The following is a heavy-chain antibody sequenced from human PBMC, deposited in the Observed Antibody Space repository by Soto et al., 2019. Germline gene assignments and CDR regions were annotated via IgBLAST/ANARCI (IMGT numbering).Heavy chain of an antibody. Sequence: GGSLRLSCAASGFTFSSYDMHWVRQAPGKGLEWVAVIWYDGSNKYYADSVKGRFTISRDNSKNSLYLQMNSLRAEDTAVYYCAIRWSSPYYYGMDVWGQGTTVTVSS. J-gene: IGHJ6*02. D-gene: IGHD2-15*01. V-gene: IGHV3-33*01. CDR2: IWYDGSNK. CDR1: GFTFSSYD. CDR3: AIRWSSPYYYGMDV.